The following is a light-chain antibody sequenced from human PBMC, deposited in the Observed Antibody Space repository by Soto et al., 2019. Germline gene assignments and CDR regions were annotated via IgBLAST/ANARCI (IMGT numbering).Light chain of an antibody. J-gene: IGKJ1*01. CDR2: KAS. Sequence: DIQMTQSPSTLSASVGDRVIITCRASQSISSWLAWYQQKPGKAPNLLIYKASTLKSGVPSRFSGSGSGTEFTLTISSLQPDDFATYYCQQYDNDSWTFGQGTKVDIK. CDR3: QQYDNDSWT. V-gene: IGKV1-5*03. CDR1: QSISSW.